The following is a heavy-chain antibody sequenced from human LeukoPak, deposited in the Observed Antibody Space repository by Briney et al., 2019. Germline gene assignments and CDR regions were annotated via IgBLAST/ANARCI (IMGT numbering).Heavy chain of an antibody. D-gene: IGHD3-3*01. Sequence: GGSLRLSCAASGFTFRDYAMSWVRQAPGKGLEWVGFIRSRRYGGATGYATSVKGRFSISRDDSKSIAYLQVNSLETEDTAVYYCTTSKAYYDFWSGPVNWFDPWGQGTLVTVSS. J-gene: IGHJ5*02. CDR1: GFTFRDYA. V-gene: IGHV3-49*04. CDR2: IRSRRYGGAT. CDR3: TTSKAYYDFWSGPVNWFDP.